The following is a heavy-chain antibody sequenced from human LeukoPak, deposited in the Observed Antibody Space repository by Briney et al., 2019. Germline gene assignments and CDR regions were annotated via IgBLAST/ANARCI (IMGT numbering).Heavy chain of an antibody. CDR2: INPNSGGT. Sequence: ASVKVSCKASGYTFTGYYMHWVRQAPGQGLEWMGWINPNSGGTKYAQKFQGRVTMTWDTSISTAYIELSWLRSDDTAVQCFAGETDSASLEGWGQGTLVTVSS. V-gene: IGHV1-2*02. CDR3: AGETDSASLEG. D-gene: IGHD3-10*01. CDR1: GYTFTGYY. J-gene: IGHJ4*02.